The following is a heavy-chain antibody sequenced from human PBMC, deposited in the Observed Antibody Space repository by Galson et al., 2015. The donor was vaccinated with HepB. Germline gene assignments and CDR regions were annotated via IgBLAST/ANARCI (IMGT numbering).Heavy chain of an antibody. J-gene: IGHJ4*02. D-gene: IGHD1-26*01. V-gene: IGHV3-30*18. Sequence: SLRLSCAASGFTFSSYGMHWVRQAPGKGLEWVAVISYDGGNKYYADSVKGRFTISRDNSKNTLYLQMNSLRAEDTAVYYCAKPQVGATTDYWGQGTLVTVSS. CDR1: GFTFSSYG. CDR2: ISYDGGNK. CDR3: AKPQVGATTDY.